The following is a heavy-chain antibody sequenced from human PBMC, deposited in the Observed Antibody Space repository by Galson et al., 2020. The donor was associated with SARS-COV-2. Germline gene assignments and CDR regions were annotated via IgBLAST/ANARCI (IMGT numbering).Heavy chain of an antibody. CDR2: VYYSGST. D-gene: IGHD6-6*01. CDR1: GASISSSSYYY. V-gene: IGHV4-39*01. CDR3: ARHGRSSSYQFQTYFHY. Sequence: SETLSLTCTVSGASISSSSYYYWGWIRQPPGKGLEWIGSVYYSGSTLYNPSLKSRVIVSVDTSKNQFSLKMISVTAADTAVYYCARHGRSSSYQFQTYFHYWGQGSLVTVSS. J-gene: IGHJ4*02.